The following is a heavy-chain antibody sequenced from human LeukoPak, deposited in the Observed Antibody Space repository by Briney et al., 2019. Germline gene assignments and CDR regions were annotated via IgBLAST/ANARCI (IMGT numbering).Heavy chain of an antibody. Sequence: ASVKISCKASGYTFTSYDINWVRQATGQGLEWMGWMNPNSGNTGYAQKFQGRVTMTRNTSISTAYMELSSLRSEDTAVYYCARMIETDILTGYYEWGFGYWGQGTLVTVSS. CDR2: MNPNSGNT. CDR3: ARMIETDILTGYYEWGFGY. CDR1: GYTFTSYD. V-gene: IGHV1-8*01. D-gene: IGHD3-9*01. J-gene: IGHJ4*02.